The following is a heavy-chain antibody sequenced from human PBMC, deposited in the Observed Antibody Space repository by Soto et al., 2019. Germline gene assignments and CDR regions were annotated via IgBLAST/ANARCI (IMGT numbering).Heavy chain of an antibody. D-gene: IGHD3-10*01. CDR1: GTSMTGHF. J-gene: IGHJ5*02. Sequence: PLETLSLTCTVSGTSMTGHFWTWMRQPPGKGLEWIGYGYYSGSTLYNPSLKSRVTMSLDTSKNHFSLRLSSVTSADTAVYYCARGVYLSLVRTGWFDPWGQGTLVTVSS. CDR3: ARGVYLSLVRTGWFDP. V-gene: IGHV4-59*11. CDR2: GYYSGST.